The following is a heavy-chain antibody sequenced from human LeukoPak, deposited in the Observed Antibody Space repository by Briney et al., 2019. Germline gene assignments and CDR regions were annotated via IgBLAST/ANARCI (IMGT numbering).Heavy chain of an antibody. CDR3: ARTHGIAVAGFDY. V-gene: IGHV3-21*01. CDR1: EFTFSSFT. Sequence: GGSLRLSCAASEFTFSSFTMNWVRQAPGKGLEWVSSISSSSSYIYYADSVKGRFTISRDNGKNSLYLQMNSLRAEDTAVYYCARTHGIAVAGFDYWGQGTLVTVSS. J-gene: IGHJ4*02. CDR2: ISSSSSYI. D-gene: IGHD6-19*01.